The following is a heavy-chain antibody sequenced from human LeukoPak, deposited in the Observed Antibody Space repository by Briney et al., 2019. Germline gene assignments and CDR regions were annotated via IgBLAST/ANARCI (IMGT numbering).Heavy chain of an antibody. V-gene: IGHV4-38-2*02. CDR1: GYSISSGYY. CDR3: ARVPHSSSSEWFDP. Sequence: SETLSLTCTVSGYSISSGYYWGWIRQPPGKGLEWIGSIYHSGSTYYNPSLKSRVTISVDTSKNQFSMKLSSVTAADTAVYYCARVPHSSSSEWFDPWGQGTLVTVSS. J-gene: IGHJ5*02. CDR2: IYHSGST. D-gene: IGHD6-6*01.